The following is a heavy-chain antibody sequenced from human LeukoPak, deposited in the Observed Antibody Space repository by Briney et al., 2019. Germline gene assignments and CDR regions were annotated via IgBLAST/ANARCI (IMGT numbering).Heavy chain of an antibody. Sequence: GGSLRLSCAASGFTFSSYGMHWVRQAPGKGLEWVAVIWYDGSNKYYADSVKGRFTISRDNSKKTLYLQMNSLRAEDTAVYYCARKKRVDTDSIMVYYYYAMDVWGQGTTITVSS. CDR2: IWYDGSNK. J-gene: IGHJ6*02. CDR3: ARKKRVDTDSIMVYYYYAMDV. CDR1: GFTFSSYG. V-gene: IGHV3-33*01. D-gene: IGHD5-18*01.